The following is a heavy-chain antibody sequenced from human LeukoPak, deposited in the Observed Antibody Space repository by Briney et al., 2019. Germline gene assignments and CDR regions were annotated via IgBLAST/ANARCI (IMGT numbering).Heavy chain of an antibody. CDR2: IDGDGATT. CDR3: TRDSGADRRYFDL. CDR1: GFTFNSYL. Sequence: GGSLRLSCAASGFTFNSYLMSWVRQAPGKGLVWVSRIDGDGATTSYEDSVKGRFTISRDNANNMVYLEMNSLRVEDTAVYYCTRDSGADRRYFDLWGRGTLVAVSS. J-gene: IGHJ2*01. V-gene: IGHV3-74*01. D-gene: IGHD7-27*01.